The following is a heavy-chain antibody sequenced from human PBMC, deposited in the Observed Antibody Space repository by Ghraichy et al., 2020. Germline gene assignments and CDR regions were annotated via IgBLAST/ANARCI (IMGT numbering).Heavy chain of an antibody. V-gene: IGHV3-23*01. CDR2: ISGSGGSI. CDR1: GFTFSSYA. Sequence: GGSLRLSCAASGFTFSSYAMIWVRQAPGKGLEWVSSISGSGGSIYYTDSVRGRFTISRDNSKNTLSLQMNSLRAEDTAVYYCAKDVIDSGTYYWGEGYWGQGTLVTVSS. J-gene: IGHJ4*02. D-gene: IGHD1-26*01. CDR3: AKDVIDSGTYYWGEGY.